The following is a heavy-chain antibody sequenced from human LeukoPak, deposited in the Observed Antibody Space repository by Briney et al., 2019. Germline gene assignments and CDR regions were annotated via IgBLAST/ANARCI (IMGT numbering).Heavy chain of an antibody. Sequence: GGSLRLSCAASGFTFSGNSMKWVRQAPGKGLEWVSYIRSSGYPIHYADSVKGRFTISRDNAKSSVYLQMNSLRDEDTPVYYCVRAPDALDYWGQGTLVTVSS. CDR1: GFTFSGNS. J-gene: IGHJ4*02. CDR2: IRSSGYPI. CDR3: VRAPDALDY. V-gene: IGHV3-48*02.